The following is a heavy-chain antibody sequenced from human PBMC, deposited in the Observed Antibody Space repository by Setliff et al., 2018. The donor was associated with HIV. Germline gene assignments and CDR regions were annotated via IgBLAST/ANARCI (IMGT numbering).Heavy chain of an antibody. J-gene: IGHJ5*02. V-gene: IGHV4-31*03. D-gene: IGHD5-18*01. CDR1: GGSVNSATYY. CDR2: IDYSGSA. CDR3: AREGKTAMVTKYFDP. Sequence: PSETLSLTCTVSGGSVNSATYYWSWIRQHPGKGLEWIGYIDYSGSAFYNPSLKSRITISVDTSKNQFSLRMKSVTAADTAMYYCAREGKTAMVTKYFDPWGQGTQVTVSS.